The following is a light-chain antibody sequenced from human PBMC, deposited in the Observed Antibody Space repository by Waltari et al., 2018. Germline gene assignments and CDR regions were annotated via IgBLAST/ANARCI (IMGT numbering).Light chain of an antibody. CDR1: PSVSSN. Sequence: EIVMTQSPATLSVSPGERATLSCRASPSVSSNLSWYQQKPGQAPMRLIDGSSTRATGIPARFSGSGSGTEFTLTISSLQSEDFAVYYCQQYNNWPYTFGQGTKLEIK. V-gene: IGKV3-15*01. CDR2: GSS. CDR3: QQYNNWPYT. J-gene: IGKJ2*01.